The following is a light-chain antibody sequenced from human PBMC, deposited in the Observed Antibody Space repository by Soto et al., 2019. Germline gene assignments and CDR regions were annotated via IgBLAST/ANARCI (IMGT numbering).Light chain of an antibody. V-gene: IGLV2-14*01. J-gene: IGLJ2*01. CDR2: DVN. CDR1: NSDVGSYNF. CDR3: SSFTSSGTLVL. Sequence: QSALTQPASVSGSPGQSITIYCTGTNSDVGSYNFVSWYQQHPGKAPKLIIYDVNDRPSGVSDRFSGSKSGQTASLTISALRAEDEADYFCSSFTSSGTLVLFGGGTKLTVL.